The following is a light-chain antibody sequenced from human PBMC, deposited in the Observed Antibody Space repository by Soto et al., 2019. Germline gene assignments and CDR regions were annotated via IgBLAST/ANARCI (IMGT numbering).Light chain of an antibody. J-gene: IGKJ2*01. CDR2: GAS. CDR1: ERIGSW. Sequence: DVQMTQTPSSVSASVGDRVTITCRASERIGSWLAWYQQKPGKAPKLLIYGASIVQGEVPSRFSGSGSETDFTLTISSLQPEEFATYYCQQTYSFPHTSGQGTKVDIK. CDR3: QQTYSFPHT. V-gene: IGKV1-12*01.